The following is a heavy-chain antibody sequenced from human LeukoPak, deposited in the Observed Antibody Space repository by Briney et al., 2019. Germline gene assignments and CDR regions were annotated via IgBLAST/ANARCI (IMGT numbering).Heavy chain of an antibody. CDR3: AKWAYIVVVPAAYFDY. CDR2: ISSSSSYI. CDR1: GFTFSSYS. D-gene: IGHD2-2*01. Sequence: PGGSLRLSCAASGFTFSSYSMNWVRQAPGKGLEWVSSISSSSSYIYYADSVKGRFTISRDNSKNTLYLQMNSLRAEDTAVYYCAKWAYIVVVPAAYFDYWGQGTLVTVSS. J-gene: IGHJ4*02. V-gene: IGHV3-21*04.